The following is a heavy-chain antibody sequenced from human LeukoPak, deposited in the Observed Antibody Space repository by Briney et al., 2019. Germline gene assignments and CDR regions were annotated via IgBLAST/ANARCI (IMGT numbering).Heavy chain of an antibody. CDR3: ARDEIRYFDWLEHYYGMDV. V-gene: IGHV3-7*01. CDR2: IKPDGNDK. D-gene: IGHD3-9*01. Sequence: GGSLRLSCAASGFSFSNCAMSWVRQAPGKGLEWVATIKPDGNDKFFVDSVKGRFTISRDDAKNSLYLQMNSLRAEDTAVYYCARDEIRYFDWLEHYYGMDVWGQGTTVTVSS. CDR1: GFSFSNCA. J-gene: IGHJ6*02.